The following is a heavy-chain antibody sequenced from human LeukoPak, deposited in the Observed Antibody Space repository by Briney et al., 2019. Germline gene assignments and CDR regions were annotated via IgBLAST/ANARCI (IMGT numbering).Heavy chain of an antibody. D-gene: IGHD3-22*01. CDR3: ARVLSGSWDWFDP. Sequence: GGSLRLSCAASGFTFTTSGIHWVRQAPGKGLEWVSRINPNGRTTTYADSVKGRFTISRDNAKNTVYLQMNSLRAEDTAVYYCARVLSGSWDWFDPWGQGTLVTVSS. CDR2: INPNGRTT. J-gene: IGHJ5*02. CDR1: GFTFTTSG. V-gene: IGHV3-74*01.